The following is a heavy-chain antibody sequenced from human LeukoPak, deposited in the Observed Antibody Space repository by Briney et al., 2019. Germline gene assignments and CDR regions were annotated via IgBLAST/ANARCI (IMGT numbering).Heavy chain of an antibody. CDR1: GYTFSSYS. Sequence: GGSLRLSCAASGYTFSSYSMNWVRQAPGKGLEWVSSISSSSSYIYYADSVKGRFTISRDNAKNSLYLQMNSLRAEDTAVYYCARGLGYCSSTSCYMRYYYMDVWGKGTTVTVSS. CDR2: ISSSSSYI. V-gene: IGHV3-21*01. D-gene: IGHD2-2*02. CDR3: ARGLGYCSSTSCYMRYYYMDV. J-gene: IGHJ6*03.